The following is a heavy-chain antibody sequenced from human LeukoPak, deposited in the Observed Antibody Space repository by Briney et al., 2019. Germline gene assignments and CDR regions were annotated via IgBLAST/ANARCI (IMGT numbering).Heavy chain of an antibody. CDR3: ARERVNYDFWSGVPDFDP. D-gene: IGHD3-3*01. J-gene: IGHJ5*02. V-gene: IGHV4-4*07. Sequence: KPSETLSLTCTVSGGSTSSYYWSWIRQPAGKGLEWIGRIYTSGSTNYNPSLKSRVTMSVDTSKNQFSLKLSSVTAADTAVYYCARERVNYDFWSGVPDFDPWGQGTLVTVSS. CDR1: GGSTSSYY. CDR2: IYTSGST.